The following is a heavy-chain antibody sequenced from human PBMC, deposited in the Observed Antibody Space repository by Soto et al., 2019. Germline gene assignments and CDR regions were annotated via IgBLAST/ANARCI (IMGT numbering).Heavy chain of an antibody. V-gene: IGHV3-15*07. CDR1: GFTFSNAW. CDR2: IKSKTDGGTT. Sequence: GESLKISCAASGFTFSNAWMNWVRQAPGKGLEWVGRIKSKTDGGTTDYAAPVKGRFTISRDDSKNTLYLQMNSLKTEDTAVYYCVRDDFIGQSPWGQGTLVTVSS. CDR3: VRDDFIGQSP. D-gene: IGHD3-3*01. J-gene: IGHJ5*02.